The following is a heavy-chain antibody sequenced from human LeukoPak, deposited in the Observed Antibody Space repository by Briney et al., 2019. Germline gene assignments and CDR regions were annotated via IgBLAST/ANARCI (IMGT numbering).Heavy chain of an antibody. CDR2: ISYDGSNK. Sequence: GSSLRLSYAASGFTFSSYAMHWVRQAPGKGLEWVAVISYDGSNKYYADPVKGRFTISRDNSKNTLYLQMNSLRAEDTAVYYCARDRGSFDPWGQGTLVTVSS. V-gene: IGHV3-30*04. CDR1: GFTFSSYA. CDR3: ARDRGSFDP. J-gene: IGHJ5*02. D-gene: IGHD3-10*01.